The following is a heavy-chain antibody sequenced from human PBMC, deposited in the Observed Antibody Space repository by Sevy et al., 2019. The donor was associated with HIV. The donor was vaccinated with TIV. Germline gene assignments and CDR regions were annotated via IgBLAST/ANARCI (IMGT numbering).Heavy chain of an antibody. CDR3: AREAGYCSNGVRYTGWFDP. Sequence: SETLSLTCAVSGGSVSSDNYYWTWIRQHPGKGLEWIGYIYHLGSTSSNPSLKSRVTISVDTSKNQFSLKLRSVTAADTAVYFCAREAGYCSNGVRYTGWFDPWGQGTLVTVSS. CDR2: IYHLGST. D-gene: IGHD2-8*01. J-gene: IGHJ5*02. V-gene: IGHV4-31*11. CDR1: GGSVSSDNYY.